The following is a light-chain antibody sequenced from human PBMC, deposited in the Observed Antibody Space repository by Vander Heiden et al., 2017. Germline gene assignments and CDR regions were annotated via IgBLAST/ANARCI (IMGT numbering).Light chain of an antibody. J-gene: IGKJ2*01. CDR2: DAS. V-gene: IGKV3-11*01. CDR1: QSVSSY. CDR3: QQRSNWPPPYT. Sequence: EIVLTPSPPTLSLSPAPRPTLPCRASQSVSSYLAWYQQKPGQAPRLLIYDASNRATGIPARFSGSGSGTDFTLTISSLEPEDFAVYYCQQRSNWPPPYTFGQGTKLEIK.